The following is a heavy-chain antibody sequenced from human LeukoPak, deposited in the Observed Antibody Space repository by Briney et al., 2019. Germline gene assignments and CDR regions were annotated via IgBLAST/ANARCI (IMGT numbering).Heavy chain of an antibody. V-gene: IGHV5-51*01. Sequence: GESLKISCKGSGYSFNSYWIGWVRQMPGKGLEWMGIIYLSDSDTRYSPSFQGQVTISADKSISTAYLQWSSLKASDTAMYYCARRVGYCSSTSCSDYNWFDPWGQGTLVTVSS. J-gene: IGHJ5*02. CDR1: GYSFNSYW. CDR2: IYLSDSDT. D-gene: IGHD2-2*01. CDR3: ARRVGYCSSTSCSDYNWFDP.